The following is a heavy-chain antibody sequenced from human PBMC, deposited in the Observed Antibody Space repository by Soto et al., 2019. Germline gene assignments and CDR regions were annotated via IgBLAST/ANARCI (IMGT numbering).Heavy chain of an antibody. CDR3: ARVASLYYYDSSGHYGMDF. CDR1: GGSISSYY. CDR2: IYYSGST. Sequence: SETLSLTCTVSGGSISSYYWSWIRQPPGKGLEWIGYIYYSGSTNYNPSLKSRVTISVDTSKKQFSLKLSSVTAADMAVYYCARVASLYYYDSSGHYGMDFWGQGTTVPVSS. V-gene: IGHV4-59*01. J-gene: IGHJ6*02. D-gene: IGHD3-22*01.